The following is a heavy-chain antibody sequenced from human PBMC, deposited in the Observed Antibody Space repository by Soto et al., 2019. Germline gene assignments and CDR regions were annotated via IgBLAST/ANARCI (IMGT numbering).Heavy chain of an antibody. D-gene: IGHD3-22*01. V-gene: IGHV4-30-2*01. CDR1: GGSISSGGYS. J-gene: IGHJ1*01. CDR2: IYHSGST. Sequence: PSETLSLTCAVSGGSISSGGYSWSWIRQPPGKGLEWIGYIYHSGSTYYNPSLKSRVTISVDRSKNQFSLKLSSVTAADTAVYYCAASPYYYDSTGFAPIYFQHWGQGTLVTVS. CDR3: AASPYYYDSTGFAPIYFQH.